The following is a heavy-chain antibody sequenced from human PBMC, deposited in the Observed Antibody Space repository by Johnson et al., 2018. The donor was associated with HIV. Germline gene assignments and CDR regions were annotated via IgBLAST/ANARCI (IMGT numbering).Heavy chain of an antibody. CDR1: GFTFSDYY. CDR3: ARAYPYGSGGSCYTAQPNDAFEI. Sequence: QVQLVESGGGLVKPGGSLRLSCAASGFTFSDYYMSWIRQAPGKGLEWVSYISSSGSTIYYADPVKGRFTISRDNDKNSLYLQMNSLRAEDTAVYYCARAYPYGSGGSCYTAQPNDAFEIWGQGTMVTVSS. CDR2: ISSSGSTI. D-gene: IGHD2-15*01. J-gene: IGHJ3*02. V-gene: IGHV3-11*04.